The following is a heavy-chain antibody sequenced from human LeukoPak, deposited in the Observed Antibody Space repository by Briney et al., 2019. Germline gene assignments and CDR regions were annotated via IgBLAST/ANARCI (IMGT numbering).Heavy chain of an antibody. CDR1: GFTFSSYA. CDR2: ISSSGSTI. Sequence: GGSLRLSCAASGFTFSSYAMSWVRQAPGKGLEWVSYISSSGSTIYYADSVKGRFTISRDNAKNSLYLQMNSLRAEDTAVYYCARGSGRYYSGQYAFDIWGQGTMVTVSS. CDR3: ARGSGRYYSGQYAFDI. J-gene: IGHJ3*02. V-gene: IGHV3-48*04. D-gene: IGHD1-26*01.